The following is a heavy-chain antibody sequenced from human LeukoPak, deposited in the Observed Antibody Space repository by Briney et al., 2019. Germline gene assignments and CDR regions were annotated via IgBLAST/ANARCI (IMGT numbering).Heavy chain of an antibody. D-gene: IGHD3-10*01. V-gene: IGHV3-21*01. CDR2: ISSSSSYI. CDR1: GFTFSSYS. J-gene: IGHJ4*02. Sequence: PGGSLRLSCAASGFTFSSYSMNWVRQAPGKGLEWVSSISSSSSYIYYADSVKGRFTISRDNAKNSLYLQMNSLRAEDTAVYYCATTLYGSGSYYNFGYSDQGTLVTVSS. CDR3: ATTLYGSGSYYNFGY.